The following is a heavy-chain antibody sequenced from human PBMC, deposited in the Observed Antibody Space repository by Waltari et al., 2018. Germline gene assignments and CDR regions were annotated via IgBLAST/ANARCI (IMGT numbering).Heavy chain of an antibody. CDR1: GFVFRNYG. Sequence: QLQLAESGGTFVQPGRNMRLSCAMSGFVFRNYGLHWVRLAPGKGLEWGAVIGSDGNYKNYADSVKGRFTISRDNTENTLYLQMNSLRVEDTAIYYCVRGRARRGLAGADTVDDWFDTWGQGTLVTVSS. CDR3: VRGRARRGLAGADTVDDWFDT. D-gene: IGHD3-10*01. V-gene: IGHV3-33*01. CDR2: IGSDGNYK. J-gene: IGHJ5*02.